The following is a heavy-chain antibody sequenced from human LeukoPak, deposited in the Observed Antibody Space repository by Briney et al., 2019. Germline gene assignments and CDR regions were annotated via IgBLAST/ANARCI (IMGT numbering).Heavy chain of an antibody. D-gene: IGHD3-10*01. V-gene: IGHV3-74*01. CDR1: GFTFSTYW. J-gene: IGHJ4*02. CDR3: ARSSYPYFFDY. Sequence: GGSLRLSCAASGFTFSTYWMHWVCQAPGKGLVWVSRINNDGSSTIYADSVRGRFTISRDNAKNTLYLQMNGLRAEDTSVYFCARSSYPYFFDYWGQGALVTVSS. CDR2: INNDGSST.